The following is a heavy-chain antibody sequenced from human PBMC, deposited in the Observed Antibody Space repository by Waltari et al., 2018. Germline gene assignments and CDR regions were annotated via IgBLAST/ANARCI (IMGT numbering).Heavy chain of an antibody. CDR2: VLSTGKT. J-gene: IGHJ4*02. CDR1: GDSVTSANW. D-gene: IGHD2-15*01. V-gene: IGHV4-4*02. Sequence: QLQESGPGLVKPSGTLSLSCAVSGDSVTSANWWSWVRQSPKRGLEWIGQVLSTGKTNYSPSFASRVTMSLDASNNQFSLKVTSATAADTAVYYCVRDRGRGLYLDVWGPGTLVTVSP. CDR3: VRDRGRGLYLDV.